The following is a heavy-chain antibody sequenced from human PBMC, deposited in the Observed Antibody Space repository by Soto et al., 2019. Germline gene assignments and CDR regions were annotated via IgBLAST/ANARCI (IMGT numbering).Heavy chain of an antibody. Sequence: XESLRLSCAASGFTFSTYSTNGVRQAPGKGLEWVSSISSSGTYIHYADSLKGRFTISRDNAKNSLYLQMISLRAEDTAVYYCARDPSDCSSTSCWGYYALDVWGQGTTVTVSS. CDR3: ARDPSDCSSTSCWGYYALDV. V-gene: IGHV3-21*01. J-gene: IGHJ6*02. CDR2: ISSSGTYI. CDR1: GFTFSTYS. D-gene: IGHD2-2*01.